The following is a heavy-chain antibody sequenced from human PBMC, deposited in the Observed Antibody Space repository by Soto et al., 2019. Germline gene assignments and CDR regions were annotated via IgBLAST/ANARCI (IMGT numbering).Heavy chain of an antibody. Sequence: QAQLVQSGAEVKKPGSSVKVSCTASGGIFSRSGTFTSFAISWVRQAPGQGPEWRGGVIGSVSTTKYEQRFQGRVTITADNSANSAFSELRIIRSEDTAISYCAAVGLPPFNEFDYWCQRTLVSV. V-gene: IGHV1-69*06. CDR3: AAVGLPPFNEFDY. J-gene: IGHJ4*02. D-gene: IGHD6-19*01. CDR1: GGIFSRSGTFTSFA. CDR2: VIGSVSTT.